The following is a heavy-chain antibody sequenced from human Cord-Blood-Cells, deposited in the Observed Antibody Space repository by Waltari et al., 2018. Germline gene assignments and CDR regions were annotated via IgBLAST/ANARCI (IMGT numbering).Heavy chain of an antibody. J-gene: IGHJ4*02. V-gene: IGHV3-23*01. D-gene: IGHD2-2*01. CDR2: ISGSGGST. CDR1: GFTFSSYA. CDR3: AKDPPQAIVVVPAAPN. Sequence: EVQLLESGGGLVQPGGCLRLSCAASGFTFSSYAMGWVRQAPGKGLEWVSAISGSGGSTYYADSVKGRFTISRDNSKNTLYLQMNSLRAEDTAVYYCAKDPPQAIVVVPAAPNWGQGTLVTVSS.